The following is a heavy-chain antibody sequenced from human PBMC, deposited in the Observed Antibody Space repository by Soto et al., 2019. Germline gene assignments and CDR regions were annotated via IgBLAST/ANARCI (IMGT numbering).Heavy chain of an antibody. V-gene: IGHV2-5*02. J-gene: IGHJ4*02. CDR1: GFSLSTSGVG. Sequence: QITLKESGPTLVKPTQTLTLTCTFSGFSLSTSGVGVGWIRQPPGKALEWLTLIYWDDERPYNPSLKNRLTITKDTSKNQVVLTVTNTDPVDTAAYYCAHFSVTTTLDYWGQGTLVTVSS. CDR2: IYWDDER. D-gene: IGHD4-4*01. CDR3: AHFSVTTTLDY.